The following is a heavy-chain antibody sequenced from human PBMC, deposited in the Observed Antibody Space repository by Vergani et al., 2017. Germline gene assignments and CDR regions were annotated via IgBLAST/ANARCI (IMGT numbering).Heavy chain of an antibody. CDR1: GGSISSYY. J-gene: IGHJ5*02. V-gene: IGHV4-59*01. Sequence: QVQLQESGPGLVKPSETLSLTCTVSGGSISSYYWSWIRQPPGKGLEWIGYIYYSGSTTYNPSLKSRVTISVDTSKNQFSLKLSSVTAADTAVYYCARLVDTAMVTYWFDPWGQGTLVTVSS. CDR2: IYYSGST. D-gene: IGHD5-18*01. CDR3: ARLVDTAMVTYWFDP.